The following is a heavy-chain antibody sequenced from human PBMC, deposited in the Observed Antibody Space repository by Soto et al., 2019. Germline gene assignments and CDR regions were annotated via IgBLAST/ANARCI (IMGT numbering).Heavy chain of an antibody. CDR2: IIPIFGSA. CDR3: ARVVAYCGGDCSSWFDP. Sequence: QVQLVQSGAEVKKPGSSVKVSCKASGGTFSSYAISWVRQAPGQGLEWMGLIIPIFGSANYAQKFQGRVTITADESRSTAYMELSSLRSEDTAVYYCARVVAYCGGDCSSWFDPWGQGTLVTVSS. D-gene: IGHD2-21*02. CDR1: GGTFSSYA. J-gene: IGHJ5*02. V-gene: IGHV1-69*12.